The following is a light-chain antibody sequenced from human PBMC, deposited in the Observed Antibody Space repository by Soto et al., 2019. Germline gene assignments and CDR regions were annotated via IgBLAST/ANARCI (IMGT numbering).Light chain of an antibody. CDR2: EVN. V-gene: IGLV2-18*02. J-gene: IGLJ1*01. CDR1: SSDVGSYNR. CDR3: SSYTSTRNYV. Sequence: QSALTQPPSVSGSPGQSVTISCTGTSSDVGSYNRVSWYQQPPGTAPKLMIYEVNNRPSGVPDRFSGSKSSNTASPPISGLHAEYEADYYCSSYTSTRNYVFGPGTKLTVL.